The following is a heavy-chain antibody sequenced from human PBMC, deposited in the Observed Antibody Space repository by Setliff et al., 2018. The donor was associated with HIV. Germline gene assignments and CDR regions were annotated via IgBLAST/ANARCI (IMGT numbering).Heavy chain of an antibody. CDR3: ATSEWELIDFDY. CDR1: GGSISSSSYY. V-gene: IGHV4-39*01. CDR2: IYFSGRT. Sequence: SETLSLTCTVFGGSISSSSYYWGWIRQPPGKGLEWIGSIYFSGRTYYNSSLKSRVTMSVDTSKHQFSLNLNSVTAADTAVYFCATSEWELIDFDYWGQGTLVTVSS. J-gene: IGHJ4*02. D-gene: IGHD1-26*01.